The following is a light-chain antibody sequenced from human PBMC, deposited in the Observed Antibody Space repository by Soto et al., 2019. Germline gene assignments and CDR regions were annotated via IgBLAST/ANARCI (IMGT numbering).Light chain of an antibody. CDR3: CSYGGTFRV. CDR2: EVT. Sequence: QSALTQPASVSGAPGQSITISCTGTSSDVGSYDLVSWYQQHPGKAPKLMIYEVTKRPSGVSNRFSGSKSANTASLTISGLQADDEADYYCCSYGGTFRVLGGGTKLTVL. CDR1: SSDVGSYDL. J-gene: IGLJ3*02. V-gene: IGLV2-23*02.